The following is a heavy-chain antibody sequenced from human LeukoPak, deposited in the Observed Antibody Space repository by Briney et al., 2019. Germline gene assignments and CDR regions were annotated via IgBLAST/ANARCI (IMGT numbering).Heavy chain of an antibody. CDR1: GFTFSSCS. CDR3: ARDYDRSGYYIDLDY. V-gene: IGHV3-48*04. Sequence: GGSLRLSCAASGFTFSSCSVNWVRQAPGKGLEWVSYISGSSSSIKYADSVKGRFTISRDDAKNSLYLQMNSLRAEDTAVYYCARDYDRSGYYIDLDYWGQGTLVTVSS. CDR2: ISGSSSSI. J-gene: IGHJ4*02. D-gene: IGHD3-22*01.